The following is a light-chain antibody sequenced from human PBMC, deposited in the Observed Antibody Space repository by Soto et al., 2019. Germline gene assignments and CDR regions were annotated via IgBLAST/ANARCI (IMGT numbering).Light chain of an antibody. V-gene: IGLV2-23*01. CDR1: SSDVGSYNL. Sequence: QSALTQPASVSGSPGQSITISCTGTSSDVGSYNLVSWYQQHLGKAPKLMIYEGSKRPSGVSNRFSGSKSCNTASLTISGLQAEEEADYYCCSYAGSSTPYVFCTGNKLTVL. CDR3: CSYAGSSTPYV. J-gene: IGLJ1*01. CDR2: EGS.